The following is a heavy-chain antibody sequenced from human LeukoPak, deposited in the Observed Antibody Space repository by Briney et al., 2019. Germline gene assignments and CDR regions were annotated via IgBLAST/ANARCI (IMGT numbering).Heavy chain of an antibody. CDR1: GFTFSSYA. J-gene: IGHJ4*02. Sequence: PGASLRLSCAASGFTFSSYAMSWVRQAPGKGLEWVSAISGSGGSTYYADSVKGRFTISRDNSKNTLYLQMNSLRAEDTAVYYCAKVPITMIVVVITGYYFDYWGQGTLVTVSS. D-gene: IGHD3-22*01. V-gene: IGHV3-23*01. CDR3: AKVPITMIVVVITGYYFDY. CDR2: ISGSGGST.